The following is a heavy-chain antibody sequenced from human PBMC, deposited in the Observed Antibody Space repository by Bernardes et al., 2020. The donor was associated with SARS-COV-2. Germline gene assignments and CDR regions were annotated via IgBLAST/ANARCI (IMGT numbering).Heavy chain of an antibody. CDR2: INEDGSTT. CDR3: ARDVVGREDF. Sequence: GASLRLSCAASGMTFSSFWMHWVRQVPGKGLVWVSRINEDGSTTDYAESVKGRFTISRDNAKNTLFLHMSSLRAEDSAVYYCARDVVGREDFWGQGTLVTVSS. D-gene: IGHD1-26*01. V-gene: IGHV3-74*01. J-gene: IGHJ4*02. CDR1: GMTFSSFW.